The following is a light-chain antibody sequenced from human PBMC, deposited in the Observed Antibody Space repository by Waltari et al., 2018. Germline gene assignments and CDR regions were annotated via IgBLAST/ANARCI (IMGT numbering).Light chain of an antibody. CDR3: VAWDDSLTGYV. V-gene: IGLV1-44*01. Sequence: QSVLTQPPSTSGTPGQRVIISCSGSSSNIGGNVVNWYQQIPRTAPKLLIYSSEPRPSGVPDPFSGSKSGTSASLAISGLQSEDEADYYCVAWDDSLTGYVFGTGTKVTVL. CDR1: SSNIGGNV. CDR2: SSE. J-gene: IGLJ1*01.